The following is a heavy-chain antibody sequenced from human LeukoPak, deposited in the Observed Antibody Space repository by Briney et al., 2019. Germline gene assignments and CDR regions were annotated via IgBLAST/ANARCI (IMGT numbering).Heavy chain of an antibody. J-gene: IGHJ4*02. CDR3: ASEYGAPFEY. V-gene: IGHV3-30*04. Sequence: GGSLRLSCAASGFTFSSYAMHWVRQAPGKGLEWVAVISYDGSNKYYADSVKGRFTISRDNSKNTLYLQMNSLRAEDTAVYYCASEYGAPFEYWGQGTLVTVSS. CDR1: GFTFSSYA. CDR2: ISYDGSNK. D-gene: IGHD3-10*01.